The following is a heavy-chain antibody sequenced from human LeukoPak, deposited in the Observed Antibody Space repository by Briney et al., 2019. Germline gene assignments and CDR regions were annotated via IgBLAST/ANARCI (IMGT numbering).Heavy chain of an antibody. J-gene: IGHJ6*02. CDR2: MNRDGSEK. V-gene: IGHV3-7*01. Sequence: GGSLRLSCAASGFTFSDFWLSWVRQAPGKGLEWVANMNRDGSEKNYADSMKGRITISRDNAKNSLYLQMNSLRVEDTAVYYCARDGGIIRFGGQDVWGQGTTVTVS. CDR1: GFTFSDFW. CDR3: ARDGGIIRFGGQDV. D-gene: IGHD3-16*01.